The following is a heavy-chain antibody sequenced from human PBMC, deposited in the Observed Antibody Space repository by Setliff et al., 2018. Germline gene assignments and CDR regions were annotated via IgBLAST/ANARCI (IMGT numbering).Heavy chain of an antibody. V-gene: IGHV4-31*03. CDR2: IYYSGSTS. CDR1: GGSISSGGYY. Sequence: SETLSLTCTVSGGSISSGGYYWSWIRQHPGKGLEWVGYIYYSGSTSYYNPSLKSRVTISVDTSKNQFSLKLSSVTAADTAVYYCARGRAGHSGHWGQGTLVTVSS. D-gene: IGHD6-19*01. J-gene: IGHJ4*02. CDR3: ARGRAGHSGH.